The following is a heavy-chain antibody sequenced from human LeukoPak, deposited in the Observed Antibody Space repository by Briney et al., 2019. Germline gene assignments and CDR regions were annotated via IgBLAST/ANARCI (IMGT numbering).Heavy chain of an antibody. V-gene: IGHV1-69*13. Sequence: SVKVSCKAPGGTFNSYAISWVRQAPGQGLEWMGGIIPIFGTANYAQKFQGRVTITADESTSTAYMELSSLRSEDTAVYYCARVATNYFDYWGQGTLVTVSS. J-gene: IGHJ4*02. D-gene: IGHD5-12*01. CDR3: ARVATNYFDY. CDR2: IIPIFGTA. CDR1: GGTFNSYA.